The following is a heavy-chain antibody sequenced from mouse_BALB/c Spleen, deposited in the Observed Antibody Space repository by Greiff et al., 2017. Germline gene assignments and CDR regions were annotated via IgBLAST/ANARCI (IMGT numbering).Heavy chain of an antibody. J-gene: IGHJ3*01. Sequence: VQLVESGAELVKPGASVKLSCKASGYTFTSYYMYWVKQRPGQGLEWIGEINPSNGGTNFNENFKSKATLTVDKSSSTAYMQLSSLTSEDSAVYYCTRGNWDGFAYWGQGTLVTVSA. CDR3: TRGNWDGFAY. V-gene: IGHV1S81*02. D-gene: IGHD4-1*01. CDR2: INPSNGGT. CDR1: GYTFTSYY.